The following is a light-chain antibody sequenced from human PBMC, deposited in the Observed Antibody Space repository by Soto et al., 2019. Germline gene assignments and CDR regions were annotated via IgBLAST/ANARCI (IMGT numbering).Light chain of an antibody. CDR2: WAS. CDR3: MQGTHWPIT. Sequence: DIVMTQSPDSLALSLGERATINCKSRQSVVYSSNNKKSLAWYQQKPGQPPKLLIYWASPRESGVHDRFSGSGAGTDFARKISRVEDEDVWVDYCMQGTHWPITFGQGTRLEI. J-gene: IGKJ5*01. CDR1: QSVVYSSNNKKS. V-gene: IGKV4-1*01.